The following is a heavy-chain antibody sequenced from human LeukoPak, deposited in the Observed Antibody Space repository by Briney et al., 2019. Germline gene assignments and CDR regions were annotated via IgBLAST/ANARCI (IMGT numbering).Heavy chain of an antibody. J-gene: IGHJ4*02. V-gene: IGHV3-23*01. CDR1: GFTFSSYA. CDR2: ISDSGGST. Sequence: PGGSLRLSCAASGFTFSSYAMSWVRQAPGKGLEWVSGISDSGGSTYYADSVKGRFTISRDNSKNTLYLQMNSLRAEETAVYYCAKLTLLGYCSGGSCYDRRVFDYWGQGTLVTVSS. CDR3: AKLTLLGYCSGGSCYDRRVFDY. D-gene: IGHD2-15*01.